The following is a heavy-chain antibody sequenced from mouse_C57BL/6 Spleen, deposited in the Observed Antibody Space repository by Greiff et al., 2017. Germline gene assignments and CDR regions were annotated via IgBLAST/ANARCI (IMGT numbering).Heavy chain of an antibody. J-gene: IGHJ3*01. CDR1: GFTFSSYG. CDR3: ARRTYDYDGWFAY. Sequence: EVQGVESGGDLVKPGGSLKLSCAASGFTFSSYGMSWVRQTPDKRLEWVATISSGGSYTYYPDSVKGRFTISRDNAKNTLYLQMSSLKSEDTAMYYCARRTYDYDGWFAYWGQGTLVTVSA. CDR2: ISSGGSYT. V-gene: IGHV5-6*01. D-gene: IGHD2-4*01.